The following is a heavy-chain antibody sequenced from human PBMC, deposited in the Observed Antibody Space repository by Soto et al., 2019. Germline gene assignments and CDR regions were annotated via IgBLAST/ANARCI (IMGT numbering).Heavy chain of an antibody. Sequence: SETLALTCAASGGSISSYDWSWIRQPPGKGLEWSGYIYYSGRTNSHPSLNSRVTISVDTSKNQFSLKLSSVTAADTAVYYCVRVPRLGSGMDVWGQGTTVTVSS. CDR3: VRVPRLGSGMDV. CDR2: IYYSGRT. J-gene: IGHJ6*02. CDR1: GGSISSYD. D-gene: IGHD1-26*01. V-gene: IGHV4-59*01.